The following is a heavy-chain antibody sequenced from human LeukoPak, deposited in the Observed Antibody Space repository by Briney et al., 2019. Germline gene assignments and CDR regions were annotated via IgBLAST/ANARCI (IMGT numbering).Heavy chain of an antibody. CDR1: GGSLSSGDYY. D-gene: IGHD2-15*01. CDR2: IYYSGST. Sequence: SETLSLSCTVSGGSLSSGDYYRSWIRQPPGKGLEYIGHIYYSGSTSYNPSLKSRVTISVDTSKNQFSLKLSSVTAADTAVYYCARAPVGYCSGGTCKRYFDYWGQGTLVTVSS. V-gene: IGHV4-30-4*01. CDR3: ARAPVGYCSGGTCKRYFDY. J-gene: IGHJ4*02.